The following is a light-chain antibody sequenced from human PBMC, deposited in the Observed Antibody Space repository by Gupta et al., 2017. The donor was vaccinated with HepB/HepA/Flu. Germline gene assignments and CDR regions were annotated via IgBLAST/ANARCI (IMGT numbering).Light chain of an antibody. Sequence: AIRMTQSPSYFSASTGDRVTITCRASQGISSYLAWYQQKPGKAPKLLIYAASTLQSGVPSRFSGSRSGTDFTLTISCLQSEDFATYYCQQYYSYPLTFGPGTKVDIK. CDR2: AAS. J-gene: IGKJ3*01. CDR1: QGISSY. CDR3: QQYYSYPLT. V-gene: IGKV1-8*01.